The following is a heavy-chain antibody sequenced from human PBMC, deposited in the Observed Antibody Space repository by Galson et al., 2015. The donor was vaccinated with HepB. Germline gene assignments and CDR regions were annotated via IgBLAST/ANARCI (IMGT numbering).Heavy chain of an antibody. D-gene: IGHD1-26*01. Sequence: SLRLSCAGSGFTFSSYSMNWDRQAPGKGLEWVSSISGSSTYIYYADSVKGRFTISRDNAKKSLFLQMNSLRAEDTAVYYCARVQGGSYPKPKTEFDYWGQGTLVTVSS. CDR1: GFTFSSYS. V-gene: IGHV3-21*01. J-gene: IGHJ4*02. CDR2: ISGSSTYI. CDR3: ARVQGGSYPKPKTEFDY.